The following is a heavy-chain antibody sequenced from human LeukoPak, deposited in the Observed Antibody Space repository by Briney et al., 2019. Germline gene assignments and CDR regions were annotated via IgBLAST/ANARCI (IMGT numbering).Heavy chain of an antibody. CDR1: GFTFSNSA. CDR3: AKRGHYDSSNSYAPFDH. CDR2: ISGTGGRT. Sequence: GGSLRLSCAASGFTFSNSAMSWVRQAPGKGLEWVSGISGTGGRTYYADSVEGRFTISRDNSRNTLSLQMNSLRAEDTAVYYCAKRGHYDSSNSYAPFDHWGQGTLVTVSS. D-gene: IGHD3-22*01. V-gene: IGHV3-23*01. J-gene: IGHJ4*02.